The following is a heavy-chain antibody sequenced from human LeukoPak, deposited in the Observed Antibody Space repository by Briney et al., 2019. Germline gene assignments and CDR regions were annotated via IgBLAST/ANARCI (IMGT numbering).Heavy chain of an antibody. D-gene: IGHD4-17*01. CDR1: GGSISSSSYY. Sequence: SETLSLTCTVSGGSISSSSYYWGWIRQPPGKGLEWIGSIYYSGSTYYNPSLKSRVTISVDTSKNQFSLKLSSATAADTAVYYCALYGEYDYWGQGTLVTVSS. V-gene: IGHV4-39*01. CDR3: ALYGEYDY. J-gene: IGHJ4*02. CDR2: IYYSGST.